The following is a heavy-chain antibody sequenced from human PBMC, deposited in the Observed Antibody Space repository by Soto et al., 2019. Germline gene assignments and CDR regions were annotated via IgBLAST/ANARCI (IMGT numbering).Heavy chain of an antibody. V-gene: IGHV4-39*01. D-gene: IGHD3-3*01. CDR1: GGSISSSSYY. J-gene: IGHJ6*03. Sequence: PSETLSLTCTVSGGSISSSSYYWGWIRQPPGKGLEWIGSIYYSGSTYYNPSLKSRVTISVDTSKNQFSLKLSSVTAADTAVYYCHTIFGTTYYYMDVWGKGTTVTVSS. CDR3: HTIFGTTYYYMDV. CDR2: IYYSGST.